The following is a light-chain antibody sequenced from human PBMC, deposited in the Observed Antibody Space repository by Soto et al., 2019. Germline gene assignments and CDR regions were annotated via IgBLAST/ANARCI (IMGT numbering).Light chain of an antibody. V-gene: IGLV2-14*01. CDR1: SSDIGGYNY. CDR2: EVA. J-gene: IGLJ1*01. Sequence: QSVLTQPASVSGSPGQSITISCTGSSSDIGGYNYVSWYQQYPGEAPKLLIYEVAHRPSGVSSRFSGSKSGDTASLTISGLQAEDEADYYCSSYTSTSLPFVFGTGTKLTVL. CDR3: SSYTSTSLPFV.